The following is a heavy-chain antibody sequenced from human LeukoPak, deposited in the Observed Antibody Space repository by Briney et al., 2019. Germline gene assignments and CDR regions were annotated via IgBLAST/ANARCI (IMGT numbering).Heavy chain of an antibody. J-gene: IGHJ4*02. CDR3: ATGRHGWPYSSSLTPLCY. D-gene: IGHD6-13*01. V-gene: IGHV1-24*01. CDR1: GYTLTELS. CDR2: FDPEDGET. Sequence: ASVKVSCKVSGYTLTELSMHWVRQAPGKGLEWMGGFDPEDGETIYAQKFQGRVTMTEDTSTDTAYMELSSLRSEDTAVYYCATGRHGWPYSSSLTPLCYWGQGTLVTVSS.